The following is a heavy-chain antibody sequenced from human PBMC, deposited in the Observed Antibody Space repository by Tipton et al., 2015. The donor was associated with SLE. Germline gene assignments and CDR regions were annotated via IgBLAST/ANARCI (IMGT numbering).Heavy chain of an antibody. V-gene: IGHV3-7*01. J-gene: IGHJ4*02. D-gene: IGHD1-26*01. CDR3: ARALYSGRFY. CDR1: GFIFSSYW. Sequence: LSLTCAASGFIFSSYWMSWVRQAPGKGLEWVGNIKQDGSEKYYVDSVKGRFTISRDNANNSLYLQMNSLRVEDTAVYYCARALYSGRFYWGQGTLVTVSS. CDR2: IKQDGSEK.